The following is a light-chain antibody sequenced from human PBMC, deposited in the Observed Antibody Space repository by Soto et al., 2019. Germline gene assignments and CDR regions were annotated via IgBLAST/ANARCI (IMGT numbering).Light chain of an antibody. CDR1: QSVSSN. V-gene: IGKV3D-15*01. CDR2: GAS. Sequence: EIVMTQSPATLFVSPGERATLSCRASQSVSSNLAWYQQKPGQAPRLLMYGASTRATGIAARVSGSGSGTEFTLTISSLQSEDFAVYYCQQYNNCPLTFGGGTKVEIK. CDR3: QQYNNCPLT. J-gene: IGKJ4*01.